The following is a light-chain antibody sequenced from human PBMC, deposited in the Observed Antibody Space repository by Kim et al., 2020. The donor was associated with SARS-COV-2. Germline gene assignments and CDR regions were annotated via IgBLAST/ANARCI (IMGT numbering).Light chain of an antibody. CDR3: CSYAGSYTLV. V-gene: IGLV2-11*01. CDR1: SSDVGGYNY. Sequence: GQSVTISCTGTSSDVGGYNYVSWYQQHPGKAPKLMIYDVSKRPSGVPDRFSGSKSGNTASLTISGLQAEYEADYYCCSYAGSYTLVFGGGTQLTVL. J-gene: IGLJ3*02. CDR2: DVS.